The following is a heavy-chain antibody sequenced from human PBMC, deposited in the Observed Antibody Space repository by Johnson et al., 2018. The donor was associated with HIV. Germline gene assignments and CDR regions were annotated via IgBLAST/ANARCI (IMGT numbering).Heavy chain of an antibody. CDR1: GFTFSDYY. V-gene: IGHV3-30*03. CDR3: ARAHDAFDI. Sequence: QVQLVESGGGLVKPGGSLRLSCAASGFTFSDYYMSWIRQAPGKGLEWVAVISYDGSNKYYADSVKGRFTISRDNSKNTLYLQMNSLRAEDTAVYYCARAHDAFDIWGQGTMVTVYS. CDR2: ISYDGSNK. J-gene: IGHJ3*02.